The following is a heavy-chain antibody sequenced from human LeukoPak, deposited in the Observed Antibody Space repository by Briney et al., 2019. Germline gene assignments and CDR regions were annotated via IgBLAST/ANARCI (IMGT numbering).Heavy chain of an antibody. V-gene: IGHV4-38-2*02. D-gene: IGHD6-19*01. CDR3: ARSIRGYSSGWYYFDY. CDR2: FYHGGST. CDR1: GYSISTGYY. J-gene: IGHJ4*02. Sequence: PSETLSLTCTVSGYSISTGYYWDWIRQPPGKGLEWIGTFYHGGSTYYNPSLKSRVTISVDTSKNQFSVKLSSVTAANTAVYYCARSIRGYSSGWYYFDYWGQGTLITVSS.